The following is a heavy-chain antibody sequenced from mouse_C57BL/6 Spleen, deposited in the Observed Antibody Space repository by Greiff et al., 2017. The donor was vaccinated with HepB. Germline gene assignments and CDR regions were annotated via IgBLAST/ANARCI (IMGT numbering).Heavy chain of an antibody. D-gene: IGHD4-1*01. J-gene: IGHJ4*01. Sequence: QVQLQQSGAELVRPGASVKLSCKASGYTFTDYYINWVKQRPGQGLEWIARIYPGSGNTYYNEKFKGKATLTAEKSSSTAYMQLSSLTSEDSAVYFCARDWDLFYYAMDYWGQGTSVTVSS. V-gene: IGHV1-76*01. CDR2: IYPGSGNT. CDR3: ARDWDLFYYAMDY. CDR1: GYTFTDYY.